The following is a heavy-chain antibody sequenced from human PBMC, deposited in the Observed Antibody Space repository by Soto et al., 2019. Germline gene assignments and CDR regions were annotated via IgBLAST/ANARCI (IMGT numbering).Heavy chain of an antibody. V-gene: IGHV3-15*01. CDR1: GFTFSNAW. Sequence: GGSLRLSCAASGFTFSNAWMSWVRQAPGKGLEWVGRIKSKTDGGTTDYAAPVKGRFTISRDDSKNTLYLQINSLKTEDTAVYYCATALAIFGVVKVYYYGMDVWGQGTTVTVSS. CDR2: IKSKTDGGTT. D-gene: IGHD3-3*01. CDR3: ATALAIFGVVKVYYYGMDV. J-gene: IGHJ6*02.